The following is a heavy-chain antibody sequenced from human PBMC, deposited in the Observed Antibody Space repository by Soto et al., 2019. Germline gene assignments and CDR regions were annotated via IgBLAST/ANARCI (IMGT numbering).Heavy chain of an antibody. CDR2: ISGSGVST. CDR1: GFTFSSYA. V-gene: IGHV3-23*01. D-gene: IGHD6-6*01. Sequence: EVQLLESGGGLVQPGGSLRLSCAASGFTFSSYAMSGVRQAPGKGLEWVSGISGSGVSTYYADSVKGRFTISRDNSKSTLYLQMNSLRAEDTAVYYCAKDRERIATRSIDYWGQGTLVTVSS. J-gene: IGHJ4*02. CDR3: AKDRERIATRSIDY.